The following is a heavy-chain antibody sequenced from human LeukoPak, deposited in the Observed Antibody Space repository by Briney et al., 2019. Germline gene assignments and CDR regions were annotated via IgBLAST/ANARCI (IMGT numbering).Heavy chain of an antibody. J-gene: IGHJ4*02. CDR2: INPNSGGT. CDR1: GYTFTGYY. CDR3: ARVGGEDIVVVPAANFDY. Sequence: ASVKVSCKASGYTFTGYYMHWVRQAPGQGLEWMGWINPNSGGTNYAQKFQGRVTMTRDTSISTAYVELSRLRSDDTAVYYCARVGGEDIVVVPAANFDYWGQGTLVTVSS. D-gene: IGHD2-2*01. V-gene: IGHV1-2*02.